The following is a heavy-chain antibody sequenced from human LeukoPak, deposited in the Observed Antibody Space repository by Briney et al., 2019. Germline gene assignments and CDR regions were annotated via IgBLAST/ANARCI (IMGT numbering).Heavy chain of an antibody. CDR3: ARDQYYYDSSGYYHYYYYYGMDV. CDR2: ISYDGSNK. CDR1: GFTFSSYA. V-gene: IGHV3-30-3*01. D-gene: IGHD3-22*01. Sequence: QTGGSLRLSCAASGFTFSSYAMHWVRQAPGKGLEWVAVISYDGSNKYYADSVKGRFTISRDNSKNTLYLQMNSLRAEDTAVYYCARDQYYYDSSGYYHYYYYYGMDVWGQGTTVTVSS. J-gene: IGHJ6*02.